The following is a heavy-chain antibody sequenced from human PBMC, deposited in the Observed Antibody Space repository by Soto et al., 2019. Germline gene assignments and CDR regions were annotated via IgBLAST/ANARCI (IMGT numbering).Heavy chain of an antibody. V-gene: IGHV4-31*03. CDR2: IYYTGST. CDR1: GGSISSGGHY. CDR3: ARVWGVGQLGYYYYGMDV. J-gene: IGHJ6*02. D-gene: IGHD3-16*01. Sequence: PSETLSLTCTVSGGSISSGGHYWSWIRQHPGKGLEWIGYIYYTGSTYYNPSLKSRVTISVDTSKNQFSLKLSSVTAADTAVYYCARVWGVGQLGYYYYGMDVWGQGTTVTVSS.